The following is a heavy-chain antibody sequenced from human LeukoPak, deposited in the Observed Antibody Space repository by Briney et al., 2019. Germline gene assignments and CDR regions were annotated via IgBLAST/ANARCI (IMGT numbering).Heavy chain of an antibody. J-gene: IGHJ4*02. Sequence: GGSLRLSCAASGFTFDDYAMHWVRQAPGKGLGWVSGISWNSGSIGYADSVKGRFTISRDNAKNSLYLQMNSLRAEDTALYYCAKGPYDSSGYYFDYWGQGTLVTVSS. D-gene: IGHD3-22*01. V-gene: IGHV3-9*01. CDR2: ISWNSGSI. CDR1: GFTFDDYA. CDR3: AKGPYDSSGYYFDY.